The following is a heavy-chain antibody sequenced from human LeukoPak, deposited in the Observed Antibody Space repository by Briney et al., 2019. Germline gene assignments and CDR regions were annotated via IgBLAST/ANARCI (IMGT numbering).Heavy chain of an antibody. CDR2: IRSSSSSI. CDR1: GFTFSYYS. D-gene: IGHD5-18*01. Sequence: GGSLRLSCAASGFTFSYYSMSWVRQTPGKGLEWVSSIRSSSSSIYYADSVKGRFTISRDNAKNSLFLQMNSLRAEDTAVYYCARDISSLTRGYSYGSHYYYGMDVWGQGTTVTVSS. V-gene: IGHV3-21*01. CDR3: ARDISSLTRGYSYGSHYYYGMDV. J-gene: IGHJ6*02.